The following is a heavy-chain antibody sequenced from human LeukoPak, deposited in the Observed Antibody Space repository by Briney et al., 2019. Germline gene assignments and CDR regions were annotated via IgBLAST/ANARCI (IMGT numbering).Heavy chain of an antibody. CDR1: GYTFTGYY. D-gene: IGHD3-9*01. V-gene: IGHV1-2*02. CDR2: INPNSGGT. CDR3: ARSPHILTGENFDY. J-gene: IGHJ4*02. Sequence: ASVKVSCKSSGYTFTGYYMHWVRQAPGQGLEWMGWINPNSGGTNYAQKFQGRVTMTRDTSISTDYMELSRLRSADTAVYYCARSPHILTGENFDYWGQGTLVTVSS.